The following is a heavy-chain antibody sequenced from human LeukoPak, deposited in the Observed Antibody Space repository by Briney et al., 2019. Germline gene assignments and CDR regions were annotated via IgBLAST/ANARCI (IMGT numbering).Heavy chain of an antibody. CDR3: AREGLRSIAARRGTRDYMDV. Sequence: ASVKVSCKASGYTFINHDINWVRQAPGRGLEWMGWISAYNGNTNYAQKLQGRVTMTTDTSTSTAYMELRSLRSDDTAVYYCAREGLRSIAARRGTRDYMDVWGKGTTVIVSS. CDR2: ISAYNGNT. J-gene: IGHJ6*03. D-gene: IGHD6-6*01. CDR1: GYTFINHD. V-gene: IGHV1-18*01.